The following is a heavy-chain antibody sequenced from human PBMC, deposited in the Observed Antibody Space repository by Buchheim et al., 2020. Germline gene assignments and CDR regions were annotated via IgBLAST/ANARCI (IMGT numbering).Heavy chain of an antibody. V-gene: IGHV4-59*01. CDR2: IFYSGSS. CDR1: GGSISTYY. Sequence: QVQLQESGPGLVKPSETLSLTCTVSGGSISTYYWSWIRQPPGKGLEWIGYIFYSGSSNYNPSLKSRVTISVDTSKNQFPLNLSSVTAADTAVYYCARSPNRGYYGMDVWGQGTT. J-gene: IGHJ6*02. CDR3: ARSPNRGYYGMDV. D-gene: IGHD1-14*01.